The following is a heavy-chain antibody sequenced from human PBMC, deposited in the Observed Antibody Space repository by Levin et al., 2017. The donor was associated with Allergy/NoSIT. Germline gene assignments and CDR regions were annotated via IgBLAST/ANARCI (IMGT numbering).Heavy chain of an antibody. V-gene: IGHV4-39*01. Sequence: PGGSLRLSCTVSGGSISSSSYYWGWIRQPPGKGLEWIGSIYYSGSTYYNPSLKSRVTISVDTSKNQFSLKLSSVTAADTAVYYCARTVPDSSGYYMYYYYYGMDVWGQGTTVTVSS. J-gene: IGHJ6*02. CDR3: ARTVPDSSGYYMYYYYYGMDV. CDR1: GGSISSSSYY. D-gene: IGHD3-22*01. CDR2: IYYSGST.